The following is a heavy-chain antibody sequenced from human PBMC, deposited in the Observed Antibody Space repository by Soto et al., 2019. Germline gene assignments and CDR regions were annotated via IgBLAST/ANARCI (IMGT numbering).Heavy chain of an antibody. CDR1: GDSVSSNSAA. J-gene: IGHJ3*02. V-gene: IGHV6-1*01. Sequence: QSQTLSLTCAISGDSVSSNSAAWNWIRQSPSRGLEWLGRTYYRSKWYNDYAVSVKSRITINPDTSKNQFSLQLNSVTPEDTAVYYCASITGTTPDRPRPGRCAFDIWGQGTMVTVSS. CDR2: TYYRSKWYN. D-gene: IGHD1-7*01. CDR3: ASITGTTPDRPRPGRCAFDI.